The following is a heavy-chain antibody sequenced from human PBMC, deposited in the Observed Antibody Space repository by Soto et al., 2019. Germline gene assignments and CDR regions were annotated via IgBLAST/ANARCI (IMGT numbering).Heavy chain of an antibody. D-gene: IGHD2-15*01. J-gene: IGHJ6*02. CDR1: GGTFSSYA. CDR2: IIPMLGTA. V-gene: IGHV1-69*06. CDR3: ANPSSPYCSGGSCYAPLYYYGMDV. Sequence: QVQLVQSGAEVKKPGTSVKVSCKASGGTFSSYAISWVRQAPRQGLEWMGGIIPMLGTANYAQKFQGRVTITADKSTSTAYMELSSLRSEDTAVYYCANPSSPYCSGGSCYAPLYYYGMDVWGQGTTVTVSS.